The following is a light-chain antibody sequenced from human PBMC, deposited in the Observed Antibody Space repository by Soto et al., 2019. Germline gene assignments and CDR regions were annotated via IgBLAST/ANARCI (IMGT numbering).Light chain of an antibody. CDR1: QSVSSSY. Sequence: EIVLTQSPGTLSLSPGERATLSCRASQSVSSSYLAWYQQKPGQAPRLLIYDASNRATGIPARFNGSGSGTDFTLTISSLEPEDFAVYYCQQRSNWPSITFGQGIRLEIK. CDR3: QQRSNWPSIT. CDR2: DAS. V-gene: IGKV3D-20*02. J-gene: IGKJ5*01.